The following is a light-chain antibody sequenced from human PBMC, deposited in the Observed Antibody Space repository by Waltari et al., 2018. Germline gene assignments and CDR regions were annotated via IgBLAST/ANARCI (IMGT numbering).Light chain of an antibody. V-gene: IGKV3-15*01. Sequence: EIVMTQSPATLSVSPGDSATLSCRASQSVNSNLAWYQQKPGQAPRLLIYVADTRATSVPARFSGSESGTEFTLTINSLQSEDFAVYYCQQYNTWPLTFCGGTKVEIK. CDR2: VAD. CDR1: QSVNSN. J-gene: IGKJ4*01. CDR3: QQYNTWPLT.